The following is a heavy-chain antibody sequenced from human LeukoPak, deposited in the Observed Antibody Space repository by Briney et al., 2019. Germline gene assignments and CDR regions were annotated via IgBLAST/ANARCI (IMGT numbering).Heavy chain of an antibody. CDR1: GFIFSDYA. CDR2: ISASGGTT. J-gene: IGHJ4*02. CDR3: VQDFYHYNPNS. V-gene: IGHV3-23*01. D-gene: IGHD3-10*01. Sequence: GGSLRLSCAASGFIFSDYAMSWVRQAPGEGLEWVSFISASGGTTYYADTVKGRFTISRDNSKDMLFLQMSSLRAEDTALYYCVQDFYHYNPNSWGQGTLVTVSS.